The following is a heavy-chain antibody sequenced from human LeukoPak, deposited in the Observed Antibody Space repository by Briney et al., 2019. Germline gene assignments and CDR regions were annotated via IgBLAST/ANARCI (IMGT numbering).Heavy chain of an antibody. D-gene: IGHD5-18*01. CDR2: ISGSGAST. CDR3: AKGYSYEAY. Sequence: GGSLRLSCAASGFTFDHYAMSWVRQAPGKGLEWVSTISGSGASTYYADSLRGRFTISRDNSKNTLYLQMNSLRSEDTAVYYCAKGYSYEAYWGQGTLVTVSS. J-gene: IGHJ4*02. CDR1: GFTFDHYA. V-gene: IGHV3-23*01.